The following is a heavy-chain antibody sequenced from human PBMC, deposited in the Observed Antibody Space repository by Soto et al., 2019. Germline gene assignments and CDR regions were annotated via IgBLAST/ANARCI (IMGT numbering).Heavy chain of an antibody. V-gene: IGHV1-69*01. CDR1: GGTFSSYA. CDR2: IIPIFGTA. J-gene: IGHJ4*02. D-gene: IGHD3-22*01. Sequence: QVQLVQSGAEVKKPGSSVKVSCKASGGTFSSYAISWVRQAPGQGLEWMGGIIPIFGTANYAQKFQGRVTITEAESTSTAYMEMSSPGAEDTAVYYCEREGYYYDSRGYSDYWGQGTLVTVSS. CDR3: EREGYYYDSRGYSDY.